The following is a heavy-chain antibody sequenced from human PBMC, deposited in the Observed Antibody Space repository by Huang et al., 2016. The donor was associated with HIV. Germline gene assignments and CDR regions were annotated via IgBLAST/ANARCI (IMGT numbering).Heavy chain of an antibody. CDR2: INHSGRT. CDR1: GGSFRNYF. Sequence: QVHLQQWGAGLLKPSEALSLTCAVYGGSFRNYFWSWIRQPPGKGLEWSGEINHSGRTSYSPSLKSRVTISVDTSKNQFALKLSSVTAADTAVYYCARVEINTLTGYFSSFDNWGQGTLVTVSS. V-gene: IGHV4-34*01. D-gene: IGHD3-9*01. CDR3: ARVEINTLTGYFSSFDN. J-gene: IGHJ4*02.